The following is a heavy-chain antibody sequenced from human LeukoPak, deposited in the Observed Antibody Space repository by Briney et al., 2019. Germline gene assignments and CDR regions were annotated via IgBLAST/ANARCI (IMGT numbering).Heavy chain of an antibody. CDR1: GGSISSRSYF. D-gene: IGHD6-19*01. CDR2: IYYTGTT. J-gene: IGHJ4*02. CDR3: AREGHTSGWYVDN. Sequence: PSETLSLTCTVSGGSISSRSYFWGWIRQPPGEGLEWIGSIYYTGTTYSNPSLKSRVTISVDTSKNQFSLKLSSVTAADTAVYYCAREGHTSGWYVDNWGQGTLVTVSS. V-gene: IGHV4-39*07.